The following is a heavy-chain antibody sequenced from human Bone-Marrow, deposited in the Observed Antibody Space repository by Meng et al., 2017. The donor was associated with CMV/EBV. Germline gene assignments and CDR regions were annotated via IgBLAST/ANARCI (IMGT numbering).Heavy chain of an antibody. Sequence: GESLKISCAASGFTFSSYSMNWVRQAPGKGLEWVSSIRSSSSYIYYADSVKGRFTISRDNAKNSLYLQMNSLRAEDTAVYYCARGGDKGYFGEYLFDYWGQGTLVTVSS. V-gene: IGHV3-21*01. CDR3: ARGGDKGYFGEYLFDY. CDR2: IRSSSSYI. D-gene: IGHD3-16*01. J-gene: IGHJ4*02. CDR1: GFTFSSYS.